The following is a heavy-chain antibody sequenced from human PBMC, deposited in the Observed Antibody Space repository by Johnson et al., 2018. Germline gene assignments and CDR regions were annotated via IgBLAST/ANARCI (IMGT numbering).Heavy chain of an antibody. CDR2: ISWNSGSI. D-gene: IGHD3-9*01. Sequence: VQLVESGGGLVQPGRSLRLSCAASGFTFDDYAMHWVRQAPGKGLEWVSGISWNSGSIGYADSVKGRFTISRDNAKNSLYLQMNSLRDEDTAVYYCARGYDILTGYYHYGMDVWGQGTTVTVSS. CDR3: ARGYDILTGYYHYGMDV. CDR1: GFTFDDYA. J-gene: IGHJ6*02. V-gene: IGHV3-9*01.